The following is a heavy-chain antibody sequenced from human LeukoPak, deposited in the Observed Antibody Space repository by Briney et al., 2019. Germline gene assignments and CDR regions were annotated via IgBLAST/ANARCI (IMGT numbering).Heavy chain of an antibody. V-gene: IGHV4-34*01. Sequence: SETLSLTCAVYGGSFSGYYWSWIRQPPGKGLEWTGEINHSGSTNYNPSLKSRVTISVDTSKNQFSLKLSSVTAADAAVYYCARAPPRFGCSGGSCYLDWGQGTLVTVSS. CDR2: INHSGST. CDR3: ARAPPRFGCSGGSCYLD. D-gene: IGHD2-15*01. CDR1: GGSFSGYY. J-gene: IGHJ4*02.